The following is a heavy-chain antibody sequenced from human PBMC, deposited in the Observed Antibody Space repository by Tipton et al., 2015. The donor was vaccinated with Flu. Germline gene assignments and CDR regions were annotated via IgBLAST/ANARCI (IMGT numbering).Heavy chain of an antibody. D-gene: IGHD2-2*01. CDR3: ARVEWPAAAGFYYFDY. V-gene: IGHV4-59*01. CDR2: IYYSGST. J-gene: IGHJ4*02. Sequence: TLSLTCTVSGGSISSYYWSWIRQPPGKGLEWIGYIYYSGSTNYNPSLKSRVTISVDTSKNQFSLKLSSVTAADTAVYYCARVEWPAAAGFYYFDYWGQGTLVTVSS. CDR1: GGSISSYY.